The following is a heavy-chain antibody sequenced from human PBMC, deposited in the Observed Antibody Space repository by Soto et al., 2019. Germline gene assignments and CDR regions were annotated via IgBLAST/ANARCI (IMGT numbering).Heavy chain of an antibody. CDR3: ARIAGASRGNDY. CDR1: GDSVSSNSAA. V-gene: IGHV6-1*01. D-gene: IGHD6-13*01. J-gene: IGHJ4*02. Sequence: QVQLQQSGPGLVKPSQTLSLTCAISGDSVSSNSAAWNWIRQSPSGGLEWLGRTYYRSKWSYDYAVSVQSRININPDTSKNQFSLQLSAVTPEDTAMYYCARIAGASRGNDYWCQGTLVTVSS. CDR2: TYYRSKWSY.